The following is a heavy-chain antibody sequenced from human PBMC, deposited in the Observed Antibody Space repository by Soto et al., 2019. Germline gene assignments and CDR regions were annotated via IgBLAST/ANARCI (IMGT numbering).Heavy chain of an antibody. D-gene: IGHD1-26*01. CDR1: GFTCSRYS. CDR3: ASSGSYPGWFDP. V-gene: IGHV3-48*02. Sequence: GGSLRLSCAASGFTCSRYSMNWVRQAPGKGLEWVSYISSSSSTIYYADSVKGRFTISRDNAKNSLYLQMNSLRDEDTAVYYCASSGSYPGWFDPWGQGTLVTVSS. J-gene: IGHJ5*02. CDR2: ISSSSSTI.